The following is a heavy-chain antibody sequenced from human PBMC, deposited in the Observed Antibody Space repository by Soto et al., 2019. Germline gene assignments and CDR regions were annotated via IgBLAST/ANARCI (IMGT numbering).Heavy chain of an antibody. CDR3: ARDKFGSSSRPNWFDP. V-gene: IGHV3-33*01. CDR2: IWYDGSNK. D-gene: IGHD6-6*01. CDR1: GFTFSSYG. Sequence: QVQLVESGGGVVQPGRSLRLSCAASGFTFSSYGMHWVRQAPGKGLEWVAVIWYDGSNKYYADSVKGRFTISRDNSKNTLYLQMNSLRADDTAVHYCARDKFGSSSRPNWFDPWGQGTLVTVSS. J-gene: IGHJ5*02.